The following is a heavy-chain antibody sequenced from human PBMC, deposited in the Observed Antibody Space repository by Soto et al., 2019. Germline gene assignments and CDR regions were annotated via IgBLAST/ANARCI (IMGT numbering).Heavy chain of an antibody. J-gene: IGHJ5*02. V-gene: IGHV4-4*07. CDR1: GGSMNNFL. Sequence: SETLSLTCTVSGGSMNNFLWSWIRQPAGKGPEFIGHIHSTGTTRFNPSLASRVTLSVDTSRNQFSLTLSSVTAADTAVYFCAKDRGWNYKDFFDPWGQGILVTVSS. CDR2: IHSTGTT. D-gene: IGHD1-7*01. CDR3: AKDRGWNYKDFFDP.